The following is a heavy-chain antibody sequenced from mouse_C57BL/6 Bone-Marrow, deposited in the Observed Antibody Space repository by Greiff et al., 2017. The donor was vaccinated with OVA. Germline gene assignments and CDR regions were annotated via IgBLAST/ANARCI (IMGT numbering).Heavy chain of an antibody. Sequence: VQLQQPGAELVRPGSSVKLSCKASGYTFTSYWMDWVKQRPGQGLEWIGNIYPSDSETHYNQKFKDKATLTVDKSSSTAYMQLSSLTSEDSAVYYCTGRITTVASSFGYWGQGTTLTVSS. CDR1: GYTFTSYW. CDR2: IYPSDSET. V-gene: IGHV1-61*01. D-gene: IGHD1-1*01. CDR3: TGRITTVASSFGY. J-gene: IGHJ2*01.